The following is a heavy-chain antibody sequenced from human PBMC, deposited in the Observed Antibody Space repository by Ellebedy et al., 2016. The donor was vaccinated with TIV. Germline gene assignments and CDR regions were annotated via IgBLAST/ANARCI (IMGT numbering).Heavy chain of an antibody. CDR2: IIPIFGTA. CDR3: ARADPNFNYYDSSGCDY. D-gene: IGHD3-22*01. CDR1: GGTFSSYA. V-gene: IGHV1-69*13. J-gene: IGHJ4*02. Sequence: SVKVSXXASGGTFSSYAISWVRQAPGQGLEWMGGIIPIFGTANYAQKFQGRVTITADESTSTAYMELSSLRSEDTAVYYCARADPNFNYYDSSGCDYWGQGTLVTVSS.